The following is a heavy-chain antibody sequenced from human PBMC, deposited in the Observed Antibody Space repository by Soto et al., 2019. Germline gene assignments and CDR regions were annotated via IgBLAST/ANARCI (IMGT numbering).Heavy chain of an antibody. D-gene: IGHD3-3*01. J-gene: IGHJ3*02. Sequence: QFQLVQSGAEVKKPGSSVKVSCKASGGSLNSFALSWMRQAPGQGLEGMGGIIPVVGTTKYAERFQGRVTMTADESTSTAYLQLSSLRSEDTAVYYCARDKGAIFGVVNDAFDIWGQGTLVTVSS. V-gene: IGHV1-69*12. CDR2: IIPVVGTT. CDR3: ARDKGAIFGVVNDAFDI. CDR1: GGSLNSFA.